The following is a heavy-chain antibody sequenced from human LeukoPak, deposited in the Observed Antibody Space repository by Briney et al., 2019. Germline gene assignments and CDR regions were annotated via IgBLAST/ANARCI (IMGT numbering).Heavy chain of an antibody. V-gene: IGHV4-34*01. J-gene: IGHJ4*02. CDR3: ARVLPITPYFDY. D-gene: IGHD1-20*01. CDR2: INHSGST. CDR1: GGSFSGYY. Sequence: SETLSLTCAVYGGSFSGYYWSWLRQPPGKGLEWIGEINHSGSTNYNPSLKSRVTISVDTSKNQFSLTLSSVTAADTAVYYCARVLPITPYFDYWGQGTLVTVSS.